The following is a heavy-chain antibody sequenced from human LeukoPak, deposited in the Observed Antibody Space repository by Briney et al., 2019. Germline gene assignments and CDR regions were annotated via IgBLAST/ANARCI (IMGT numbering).Heavy chain of an antibody. CDR1: GFTFSSSW. V-gene: IGHV3-7*03. CDR3: ARDLRSLGR. Sequence: GGSLRLSCAASGFTFSSSWMTRVRQAPGKGLEWVANIKQDGSEKYYVDSVKGRFTISRDNAKNSLYLQMNSLRAEDTAVYYCARDLRSLGRWGQGTLVTVSS. CDR2: IKQDGSEK. J-gene: IGHJ4*02.